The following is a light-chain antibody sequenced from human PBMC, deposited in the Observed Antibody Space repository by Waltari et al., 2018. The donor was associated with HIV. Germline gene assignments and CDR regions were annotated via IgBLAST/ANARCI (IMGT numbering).Light chain of an antibody. CDR1: SSDVGGYNY. V-gene: IGLV2-11*01. J-gene: IGLJ2*01. CDR3: CSLAGGDSVV. Sequence: QSALTQPRSVSGSPGQSVTISCTGTSSDVGGYNYVSWYQQHPGKATKVIIYDVTKRPARMPVRFYGSKSDNTVSLTICGRQAEEEADYSCCSLAGGDSVVFGGETNLTVL. CDR2: DVT.